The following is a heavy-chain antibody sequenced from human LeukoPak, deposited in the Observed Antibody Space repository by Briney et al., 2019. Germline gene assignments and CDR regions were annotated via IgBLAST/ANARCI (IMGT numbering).Heavy chain of an antibody. V-gene: IGHV4-31*03. Sequence: PSETLSLTCTVSGGSISSGGYYWSWIRQHPGKGLEWIGYIYYSGSTYYNPSLKSRVTISVDTSKNQFSLKLSSVTAADTAVYYCARVSKTKDFWSGYWGYYFDYWGQGTLVTVSS. CDR2: IYYSGST. J-gene: IGHJ4*02. CDR3: ARVSKTKDFWSGYWGYYFDY. CDR1: GGSISSGGYY. D-gene: IGHD3-3*01.